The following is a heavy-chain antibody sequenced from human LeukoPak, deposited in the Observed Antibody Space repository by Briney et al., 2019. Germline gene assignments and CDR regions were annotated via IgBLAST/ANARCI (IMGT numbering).Heavy chain of an antibody. CDR3: ATDCSSTSCYRDY. J-gene: IGHJ4*02. CDR2: INPNSGGT. V-gene: IGHV1-2*02. CDR1: GYTFTGYY. D-gene: IGHD2-2*01. Sequence: GASVKVSCTASGYTFTGYYMHWVRQAPGQGLEWMGWINPNSGGTNYAQKFQGRVTITRDTSISTAYMELSRLRSDDTAVYYCATDCSSTSCYRDYWGQGTLVTVSS.